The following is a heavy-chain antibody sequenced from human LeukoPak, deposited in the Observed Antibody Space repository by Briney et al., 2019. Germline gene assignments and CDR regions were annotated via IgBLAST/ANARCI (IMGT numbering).Heavy chain of an antibody. D-gene: IGHD1-26*01. J-gene: IGHJ4*02. Sequence: PGGSLRLSCAVSGFTFTDYYMSWIRQAPGKGLEWISYISPTHTARSYADSVKGRFTISRDSAKNSLYLQMDSLRAEDTAVYYCAKSGQWDLSLYFDHWGQGALVTVSS. CDR1: GFTFTDYY. CDR2: ISPTHTAR. CDR3: AKSGQWDLSLYFDH. V-gene: IGHV3-11*01.